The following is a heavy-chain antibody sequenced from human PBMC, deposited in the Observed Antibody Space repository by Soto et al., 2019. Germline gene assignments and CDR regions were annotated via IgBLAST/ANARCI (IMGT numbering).Heavy chain of an antibody. V-gene: IGHV3-11*01. CDR2: ISSSGSTI. Sequence: GGSLRLSCAASGVTFSDYYMSRIRQAPGKGLEWVSYISSSGSTIYYADSVKGRFTISRDNAKNSLYLQMNSLRAEDTAVYYCAREGESRLEPYYYMDVWGKGTTVTVSS. J-gene: IGHJ6*03. D-gene: IGHD1-1*01. CDR3: AREGESRLEPYYYMDV. CDR1: GVTFSDYY.